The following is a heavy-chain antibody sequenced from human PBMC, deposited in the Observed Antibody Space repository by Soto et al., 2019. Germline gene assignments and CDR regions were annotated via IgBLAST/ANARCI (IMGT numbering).Heavy chain of an antibody. CDR3: ARDAYYDSSGYYLDI. CDR1: GFTFSSYG. J-gene: IGHJ3*02. CDR2: IRYDGSNK. Sequence: GGSLRLSCAASGFTFSSYGMHWVRQAPGKGLEWVAVIRYDGSNKYYADSVKGRFTISRDNSKNTLYLQMNSLRAEDTAVYYCARDAYYDSSGYYLDIWGQGTMVTVSS. D-gene: IGHD3-22*01. V-gene: IGHV3-33*01.